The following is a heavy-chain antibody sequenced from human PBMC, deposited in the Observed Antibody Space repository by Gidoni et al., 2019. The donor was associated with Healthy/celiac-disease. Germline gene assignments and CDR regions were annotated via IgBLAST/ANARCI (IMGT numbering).Heavy chain of an antibody. Sequence: EVPLLESGGVLVQPGGSLRLSCAASGFTFSCYAMSWVRQAPGMGLEWVSSTSGSGGSTYYADSVKGRLTISRDNSKNTLYLQMNSMRAEDTAVYYCAKEGYYDFWSGYYPDYWGQGTLVTVSS. V-gene: IGHV3-23*01. CDR2: TSGSGGST. D-gene: IGHD3-3*01. J-gene: IGHJ4*02. CDR3: AKEGYYDFWSGYYPDY. CDR1: GFTFSCYA.